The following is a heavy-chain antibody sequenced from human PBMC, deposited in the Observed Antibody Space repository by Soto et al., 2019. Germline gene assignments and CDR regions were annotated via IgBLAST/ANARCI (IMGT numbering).Heavy chain of an antibody. CDR3: ARAGGRYNWNRNDAFAI. CDR1: GGSISSGGYY. Sequence: SETLSLTCTVSGGSISSGGYYWSWVRQHPGKGLEWIGYIYYSGSTYYNPSLKSRVTISVDTSKNQFSLKLSSVTAADTAVYYCARAGGRYNWNRNDAFAIWAQGTMVTVS. J-gene: IGHJ3*02. CDR2: IYYSGST. V-gene: IGHV4-31*03. D-gene: IGHD1-20*01.